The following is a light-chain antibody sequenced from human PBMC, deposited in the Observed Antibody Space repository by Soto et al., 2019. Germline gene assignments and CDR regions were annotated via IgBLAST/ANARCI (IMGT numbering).Light chain of an antibody. J-gene: IGLJ1*01. V-gene: IGLV2-23*02. CDR1: SSDVGSYNL. CDR2: EVT. Sequence: QSVLTQPAAVSGSPGQSITISCPGTSSDVGSYNLVSWYQQHPGKAPKLMIFEVTKRPSGVSSRFSGSKSDNTASLTISGLQTEDEADYYCCSYAGSSTHYVFGTGTKVTVL. CDR3: CSYAGSSTHYV.